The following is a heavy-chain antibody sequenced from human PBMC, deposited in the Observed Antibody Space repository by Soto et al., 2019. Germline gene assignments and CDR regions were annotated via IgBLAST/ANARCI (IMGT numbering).Heavy chain of an antibody. J-gene: IGHJ3*02. D-gene: IGHD2-8*01. CDR3: RGVYMHACDI. CDR2: MNNDGSYT. V-gene: IGHV3-74*01. CDR1: GFTFSRYW. Sequence: EVQLVESGGGLVQPGGSLRLSCAASGFTFSRYWMYWVRKAPGKGLEWVSHMNNDGSYTIYAESVKGRFTFSRDNAKNTLYLQLNSLRAEDTAVYCVRGVYMHACDIWGQGTMVTVSS.